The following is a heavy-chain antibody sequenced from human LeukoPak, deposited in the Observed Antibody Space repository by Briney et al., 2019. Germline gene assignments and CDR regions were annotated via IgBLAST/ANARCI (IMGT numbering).Heavy chain of an antibody. CDR1: GFTFSSYT. CDR2: ISGSGVGT. J-gene: IGHJ4*02. CDR3: ARGDYFDSSGTFDY. Sequence: GGSLRLSCAASGFTFSSYTMNWVRQAPGKGLEWVSAISGSGVGTYYADSVKGRFTISRDNSKNTLYLQMNSLRAEDTAVYYCARGDYFDSSGTFDYWGQGTLVTVSS. V-gene: IGHV3-23*01. D-gene: IGHD3-22*01.